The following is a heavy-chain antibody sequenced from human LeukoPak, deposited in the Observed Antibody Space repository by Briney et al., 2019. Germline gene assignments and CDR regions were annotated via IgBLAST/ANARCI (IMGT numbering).Heavy chain of an antibody. CDR2: IRNKANSYTT. Sequence: GGSLRLSCAASGFTFSDHYMDWVRQAPGKGLGWVGRIRNKANSYTTDFAASVKGRFSISRDDSKNPLYLQMNSLKTEDTAVYYGVRVGGGGAFDIWGQGTMVIVSS. J-gene: IGHJ3*02. CDR1: GFTFSDHY. CDR3: VRVGGGGAFDI. V-gene: IGHV3-72*01. D-gene: IGHD3-16*01.